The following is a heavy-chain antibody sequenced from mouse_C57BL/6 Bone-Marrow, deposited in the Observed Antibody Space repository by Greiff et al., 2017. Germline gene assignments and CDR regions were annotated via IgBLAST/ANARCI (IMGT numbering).Heavy chain of an antibody. J-gene: IGHJ3*01. CDR1: GFTFRDYY. CDR3: ARPYAY. Sequence: DVMLVESGGGLVQPGGSLKLSCAASGFTFRDYYMYWVRQTPEKRLEWVAYISNGGGSTYYPATVKGRFTIYRDNAKNTLYLQMSRLKSEDTAMYYCARPYAYWGQGTLVTVSA. V-gene: IGHV5-12*01. CDR2: ISNGGGST.